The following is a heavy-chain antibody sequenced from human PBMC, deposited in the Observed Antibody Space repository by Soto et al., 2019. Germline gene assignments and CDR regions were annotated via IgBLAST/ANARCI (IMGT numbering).Heavy chain of an antibody. CDR3: EREGGGIAAVAGPYYYYYGMDV. J-gene: IGHJ6*02. CDR2: IYSGGST. V-gene: IGHV3-53*01. Sequence: EVQLVESGGGLIQPGGSLRLSCAASGFTVSSNYMSWVRQAPGKGLEWVSGIYSGGSTYYADSVKGRFTISRDNSKNTLYLQMNSLGAEDTAVYYGEREGGGIAAVAGPYYYYYGMDVWGQGTTVTVSS. CDR1: GFTVSSNY. D-gene: IGHD6-19*01.